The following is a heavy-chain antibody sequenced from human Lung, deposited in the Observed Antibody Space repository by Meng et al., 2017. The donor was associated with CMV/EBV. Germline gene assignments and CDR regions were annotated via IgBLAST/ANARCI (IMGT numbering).Heavy chain of an antibody. CDR2: IYYSGST. D-gene: IGHD3-22*01. CDR3: ARDRDYYDSSGYYYVGAY. J-gene: IGHJ4*02. CDR1: GGSISSSSYY. Sequence: LSCTVSGGSISSSSYYWGWSRQPPGKGLEWIGSIYYSGSTYYNPSLKSRVTISVDTSKNQFSLKLSSVTAADTAVYYCARDRDYYDSSGYYYVGAYWXQGTLVTVSS. V-gene: IGHV4-39*07.